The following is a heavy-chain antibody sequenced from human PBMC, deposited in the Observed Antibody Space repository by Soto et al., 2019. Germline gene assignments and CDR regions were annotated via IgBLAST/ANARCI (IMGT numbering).Heavy chain of an antibody. CDR1: GYTLTELS. J-gene: IGHJ4*02. V-gene: IGHV1-24*01. CDR3: ATSRRGTTGPLFFDY. CDR2: FDPEDGET. D-gene: IGHD4-17*01. Sequence: ASVKVSCKVSGYTLTELSMHWVRQAPGKGLEWMGGFDPEDGETIYAQKFQGRVTMTEDTSTDTAYMELSSLRSEDTAVYYCATSRRGTTGPLFFDYWGQGTLVTVSS.